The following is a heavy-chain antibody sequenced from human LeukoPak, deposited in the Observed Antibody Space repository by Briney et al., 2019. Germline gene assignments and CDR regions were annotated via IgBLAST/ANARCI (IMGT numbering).Heavy chain of an antibody. CDR2: IYHSGST. D-gene: IGHD3-22*01. CDR3: ARSPLTYYYDSSGYRWDAFDI. CDR1: GYSISSGCY. J-gene: IGHJ3*02. V-gene: IGHV4-38-2*01. Sequence: SETLSLTCAVSGYSISSGCYWGWIRQPPGKGLEWIGSIYHSGSTYYNPPLKSRVTISVDTSKNQFSLKLSSVTAADTAVYYCARSPLTYYYDSSGYRWDAFDIWGQGTMVTVSS.